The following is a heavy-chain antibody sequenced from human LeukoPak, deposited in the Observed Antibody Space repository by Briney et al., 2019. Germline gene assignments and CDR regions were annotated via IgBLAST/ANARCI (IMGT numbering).Heavy chain of an antibody. D-gene: IGHD3-10*01. J-gene: IGHJ4*02. V-gene: IGHV3-13*04. CDR2: IGTAGDT. CDR1: GFTFSSYD. CDR3: ARGGYYGSGSPFDY. Sequence: GGSLRLSCAASGFTFSSYDMHWVRQATGKGLEWVSAIGTAGDTYYPGSVKGRFTISRENAKNSLYLQMNSLRAGDTAVYYCARGGYYGSGSPFDYRGQGTLVTVSS.